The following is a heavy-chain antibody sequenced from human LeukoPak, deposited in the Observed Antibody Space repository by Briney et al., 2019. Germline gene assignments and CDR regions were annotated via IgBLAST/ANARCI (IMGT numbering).Heavy chain of an antibody. V-gene: IGHV5-51*01. CDR1: GFSFTNYW. CDR2: IYPGDSDT. CDR3: ARRGVGASGAFDV. Sequence: GESLKISCEGSGFSFTNYWIGWVRQMPGKGLEWMGVIYPGDSDTRYSPSFQGEVTISVDKSISTAYLQWSSLKASDTAMYYCARRGVGASGAFDVWGQGTMVTVSS. J-gene: IGHJ3*01. D-gene: IGHD1-26*01.